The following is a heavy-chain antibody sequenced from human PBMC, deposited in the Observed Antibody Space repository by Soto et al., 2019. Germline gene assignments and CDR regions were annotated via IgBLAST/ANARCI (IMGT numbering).Heavy chain of an antibody. D-gene: IGHD2-8*02. CDR2: IYYSGST. V-gene: IGHV4-59*12. J-gene: IGHJ4*02. CDR1: GGSISSYY. CDR3: ARDKITGLFDY. Sequence: PSETLSLTCTVSGGSISSYYWSWIRQPPGKGLEWIGYIYYSGSTNYNPSLESRVTISVDTSKNQFSLKLTSVTAADTAVYYCARDKITGLFDYWGQGTLVTVSS.